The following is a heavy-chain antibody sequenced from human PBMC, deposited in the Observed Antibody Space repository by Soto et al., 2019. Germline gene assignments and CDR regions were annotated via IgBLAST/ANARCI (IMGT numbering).Heavy chain of an antibody. D-gene: IGHD3-10*01. CDR3: ARVSGSYYYGMDV. CDR2: IYHSGST. V-gene: IGHV4-4*02. Sequence: QVQLQESGPGLVKPSGTLSLTCAVSGGSISSSYWWSWVRQPPGKGLEWIGEIYHSGSTNYNPSLKRRVTISVDKSQNHVSLKLSSVTAADTAVYSCARVSGSYYYGMDVWGQGTTVTVSS. CDR1: GGSISSSYW. J-gene: IGHJ6*02.